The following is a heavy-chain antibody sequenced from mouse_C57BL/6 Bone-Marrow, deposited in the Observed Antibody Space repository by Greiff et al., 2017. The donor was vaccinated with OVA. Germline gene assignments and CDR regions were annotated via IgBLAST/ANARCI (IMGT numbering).Heavy chain of an antibody. CDR3: ASYHYDGSSYEKQDY. V-gene: IGHV1-26*01. CDR2: INPNNGGT. J-gene: IGHJ2*01. D-gene: IGHD1-1*01. Sequence: VQLQQSGPELVKPGASVKISCKASGYTFTDYYMNWVKQSHGKSLEWIGDINPNNGGTSYNQKFKGKATLTVDKSSSTAYMELRSLTSEDAAYYYCASYHYDGSSYEKQDYWGQGTTLTVSS. CDR1: GYTFTDYY.